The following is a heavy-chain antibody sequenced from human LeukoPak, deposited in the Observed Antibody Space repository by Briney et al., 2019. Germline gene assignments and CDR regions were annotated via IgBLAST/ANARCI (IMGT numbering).Heavy chain of an antibody. CDR2: IYYSGST. Sequence: SETLSLTCTVSGGSISSYYWSWIRQPPGKGLEWIGYIYYSGSTNYNPSLKSRVTISVDTSKNQFSLKLCSVTAADTAVYYCARETVGATGFDYWGQGTLVTVSS. D-gene: IGHD1-26*01. CDR3: ARETVGATGFDY. V-gene: IGHV4-59*01. J-gene: IGHJ4*02. CDR1: GGSISSYY.